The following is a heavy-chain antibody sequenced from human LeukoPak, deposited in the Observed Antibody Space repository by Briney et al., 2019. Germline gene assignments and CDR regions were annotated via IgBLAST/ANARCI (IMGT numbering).Heavy chain of an antibody. J-gene: IGHJ5*02. CDR2: ISGSGGST. D-gene: IGHD3-22*01. Sequence: LSGGSLRLSCAASGFTFSDYYMSWIRQAPGKGLEWVSAISGSGGSTYYADSVKGRFTISRDNSKNTLYLQMNSLRAEDTAVYYCAPADVGTMIEAWGQGTLVTVSS. CDR1: GFTFSDYY. V-gene: IGHV3-23*01. CDR3: APADVGTMIEA.